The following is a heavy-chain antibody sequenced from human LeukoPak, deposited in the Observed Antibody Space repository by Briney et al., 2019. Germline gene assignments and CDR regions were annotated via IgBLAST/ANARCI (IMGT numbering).Heavy chain of an antibody. J-gene: IGHJ4*02. Sequence: ASVKVSCKASGYTFTGYYMHWVRQAPGQGLEWMGWITTYNDHTNYAQKFQGRVTITTDTSASIVSMELKSLTSDDTAVYYCARDVGQDIVVANTAPSFDYWGQGTVVTVSS. V-gene: IGHV1-18*04. CDR1: GYTFTGYY. D-gene: IGHD2-15*01. CDR3: ARDVGQDIVVANTAPSFDY. CDR2: ITTYNDHT.